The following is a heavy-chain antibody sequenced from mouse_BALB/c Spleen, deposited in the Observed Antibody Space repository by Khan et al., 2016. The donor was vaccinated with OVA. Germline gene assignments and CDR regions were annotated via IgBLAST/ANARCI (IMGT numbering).Heavy chain of an antibody. CDR2: IIPNNGGT. V-gene: IGHV1-18*01. J-gene: IGHJ1*01. Sequence: VQLQQSGPELVKPGASVKISCKTSGYTFTEYTMHWVKQSHGKSLEWIGGIIPNNGGTNYNQKFKGKATLTVDKSSSTAYMELRSLTSEDSAVYCCGRGADYRYDGYFDVWGAGTTVTVSS. D-gene: IGHD2-14*01. CDR1: GYTFTEYT. CDR3: GRGADYRYDGYFDV.